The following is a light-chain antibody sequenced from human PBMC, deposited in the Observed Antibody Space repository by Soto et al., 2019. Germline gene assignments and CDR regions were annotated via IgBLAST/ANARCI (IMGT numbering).Light chain of an antibody. CDR2: WAP. V-gene: IGKV4-1*01. J-gene: IGKJ2*01. CDR1: QSVLRSSDDRNW. CDR3: QQYYSTLST. Sequence: DIVMTQSPDSLALSLGERATINCKSSQSVLRSSDDRNWLAWYQQKPGQPPKLLIYWAPTRESGVPPRFSGSESVTDFTLTITSLQAEDVAVYDCQQYYSTLSTFGQENKLEIK.